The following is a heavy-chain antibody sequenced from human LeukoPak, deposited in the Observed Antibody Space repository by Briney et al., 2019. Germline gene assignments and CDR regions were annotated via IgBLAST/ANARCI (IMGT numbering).Heavy chain of an antibody. CDR3: AGQQWLAGAFDI. Sequence: PSETLSLTCAVYGGSFSGYYWSWIRQPPGKGLEWIGYIYYSGSTNYNPSLKSRVTISVDTSKNQFSLKLSSVTAADTAVYYCAGQQWLAGAFDIWGQGTMVTVSS. D-gene: IGHD6-19*01. CDR2: IYYSGST. J-gene: IGHJ3*02. CDR1: GGSFSGYY. V-gene: IGHV4-59*01.